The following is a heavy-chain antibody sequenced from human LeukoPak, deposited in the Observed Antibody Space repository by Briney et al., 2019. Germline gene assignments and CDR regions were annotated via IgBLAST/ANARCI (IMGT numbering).Heavy chain of an antibody. CDR1: GGSISSYY. CDR3: ARTNPMVRGVIISPYYYYGMDV. V-gene: IGHV4-59*01. Sequence: SETLSLTCTVSGGSISSYYWSWIRQPPGKGLEWIGHIYYSGSTNYNPSLKSRVTISVDTSKNQFSLKLSSVTAADTAVYYCARTNPMVRGVIISPYYYYGMDVWGQGTTVTVSS. CDR2: IYYSGST. D-gene: IGHD3-10*01. J-gene: IGHJ6*02.